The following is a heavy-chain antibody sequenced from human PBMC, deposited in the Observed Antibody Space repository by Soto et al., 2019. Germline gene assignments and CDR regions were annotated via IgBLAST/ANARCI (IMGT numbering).Heavy chain of an antibody. CDR2: ISYDGSNK. Sequence: PGGSLRLSCAASGFTFSSYGMHWVRQAPGKGLEWVAVISYDGSNKYYADSVKGRFTISRDNSKNTLYLQMSSLRAEDTAVYYCAKDAKYCSSTSCYTAYYYYGMDVWGQGTTVTVSS. D-gene: IGHD2-2*02. J-gene: IGHJ6*02. CDR1: GFTFSSYG. CDR3: AKDAKYCSSTSCYTAYYYYGMDV. V-gene: IGHV3-30*18.